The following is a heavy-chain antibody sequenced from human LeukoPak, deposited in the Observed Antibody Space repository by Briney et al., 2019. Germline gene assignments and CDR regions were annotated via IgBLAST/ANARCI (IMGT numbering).Heavy chain of an antibody. Sequence: ASVKVSCKASGYTFTDYYMHWVRQAPGQGLEWMGWINPNSGGTYYVQKFQGRVTLTTDTSISTAYMEVTRLRSDDTAVYFCAKDLMVVPAGYYYYYGLDVWGQGTTVTVSS. CDR2: INPNSGGT. CDR3: AKDLMVVPAGYYYYYGLDV. D-gene: IGHD2-2*01. V-gene: IGHV1-2*02. CDR1: GYTFTDYY. J-gene: IGHJ6*02.